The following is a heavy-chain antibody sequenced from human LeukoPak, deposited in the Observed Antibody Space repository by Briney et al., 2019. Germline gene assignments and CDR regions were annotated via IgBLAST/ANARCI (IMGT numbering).Heavy chain of an antibody. CDR2: IRQDGSET. J-gene: IGHJ5*02. V-gene: IGHV3-7*01. CDR3: ARSYSSSSNWFDP. Sequence: GSLRLSCAASGFTFSRYWMSWVRQPPGKGLEWVANIRQDGSETYYVDSVKGRFTISRDNAQNSLYLQMNSLRAEDTAVYYCARSYSSSSNWFDPWGQGTLVTVSS. D-gene: IGHD6-6*01. CDR1: GFTFSRYW.